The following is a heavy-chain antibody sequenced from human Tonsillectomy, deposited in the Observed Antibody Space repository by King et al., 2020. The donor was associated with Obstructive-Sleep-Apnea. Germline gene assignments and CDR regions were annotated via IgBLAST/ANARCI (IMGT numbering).Heavy chain of an antibody. J-gene: IGHJ5*02. CDR1: GFTFSSYA. V-gene: IGHV3-23*04. Sequence: VQLVESGGGLVQPGGSLRLSCVASGFTFSSYAMSWVRQAPGKGLEWVSGISGSGGGTYYADSVKGRFTISRDNSKNTLYLQMNSLRVEDTAVYYCAKEWMHLWPFSSWGQGTLVTVSS. CDR2: ISGSGGGT. D-gene: IGHD5-18*01. CDR3: AKEWMHLWPFSS.